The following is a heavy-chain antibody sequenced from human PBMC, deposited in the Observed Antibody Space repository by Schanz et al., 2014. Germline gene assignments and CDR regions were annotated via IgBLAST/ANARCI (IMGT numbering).Heavy chain of an antibody. Sequence: QVYLVESGGDLVKPGGSPRLSCAASGFTFSDYYMAWIRQAPGKGLEWVSHISGSSIHKNYADSVKGRFSISRDNGETSVYLQINSLRVEDTAVYYCARFLARYQYYGVDVWGQGTTVTVSS. CDR1: GFTFSDYY. CDR3: ARFLARYQYYGVDV. V-gene: IGHV3-11*05. CDR2: ISGSSIHK. J-gene: IGHJ6*02. D-gene: IGHD3-3*01.